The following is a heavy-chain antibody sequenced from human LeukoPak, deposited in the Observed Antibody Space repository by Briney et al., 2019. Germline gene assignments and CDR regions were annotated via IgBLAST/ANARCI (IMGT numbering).Heavy chain of an antibody. Sequence: PGRSLRLSCAASGFIFSRYGMHWVRQAPGKGLEWVAVVSYDGTETKYADSVKGRFTISRDNAKNSLYLQMNSLRAEDTAVYYCARSTVVMGTDYWGQGTLVTVSS. V-gene: IGHV3-30*03. CDR2: VSYDGTET. D-gene: IGHD4-23*01. CDR3: ARSTVVMGTDY. J-gene: IGHJ4*02. CDR1: GFIFSRYG.